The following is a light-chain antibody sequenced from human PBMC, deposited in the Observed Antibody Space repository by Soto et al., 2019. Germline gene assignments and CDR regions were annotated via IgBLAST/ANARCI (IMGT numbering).Light chain of an antibody. Sequence: EVVMTQSPVTLSVSPGESAALSCRASQTISTNLAWYQQKPGQAPRLLIYSASSRATGLPVRFSGSGSGTEFTLTISSLESEDLGVYYCQQYNKWPNTFGQGTRLEMK. V-gene: IGKV3-15*01. CDR3: QQYNKWPNT. J-gene: IGKJ2*01. CDR2: SAS. CDR1: QTISTN.